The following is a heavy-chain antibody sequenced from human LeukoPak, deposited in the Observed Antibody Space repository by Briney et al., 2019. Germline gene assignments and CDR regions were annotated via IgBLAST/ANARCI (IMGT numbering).Heavy chain of an antibody. CDR2: ISWNSGSI. Sequence: GGSLRLSCAASGFIFDDYAMHWVRQAPGKGLEWVSGISWNSGSIGYADSVKGRFTISRDNAKNSLYLQMNSLRAEDTALYYCAKVGDPGIAAAGGLDYWGQGTLVTVSS. J-gene: IGHJ4*02. D-gene: IGHD6-13*01. V-gene: IGHV3-9*01. CDR3: AKVGDPGIAAAGGLDY. CDR1: GFIFDDYA.